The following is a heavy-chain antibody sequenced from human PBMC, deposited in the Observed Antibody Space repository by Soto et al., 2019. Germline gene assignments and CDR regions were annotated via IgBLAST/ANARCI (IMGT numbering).Heavy chain of an antibody. J-gene: IGHJ5*02. CDR3: ATYYDFWTAFDP. V-gene: IGHV4-30-2*01. CDR1: GGSFSRGVYS. Sequence: KTSETLSRTCAVSGGSFSRGVYSWIWIRQPPGKGLEWIGYIYHSGITYYNPSLKSRVTISVDRSKNQFSLKLNSVTAADTAVYYCATYYDFWTAFDPWGQGTLVTVSS. D-gene: IGHD3-3*01. CDR2: IYHSGIT.